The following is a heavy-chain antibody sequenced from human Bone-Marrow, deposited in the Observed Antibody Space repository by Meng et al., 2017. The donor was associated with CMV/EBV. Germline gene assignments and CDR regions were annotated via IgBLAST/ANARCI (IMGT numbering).Heavy chain of an antibody. CDR3: TRDSDSPYSSGWYWDN. CDR1: GFTFGDYA. J-gene: IGHJ4*02. D-gene: IGHD6-19*01. CDR2: IRSKAYGGTT. Sequence: GGSLRLSCTASGFTFGDYAMSWVRQAPGKGLEWVGFIRSKAYGGTTEYAASVKGRFTISRDDSKSIAYLQMNSLKTEDTAVYYCTRDSDSPYSSGWYWDNWGQGPRVTGSS. V-gene: IGHV3-49*04.